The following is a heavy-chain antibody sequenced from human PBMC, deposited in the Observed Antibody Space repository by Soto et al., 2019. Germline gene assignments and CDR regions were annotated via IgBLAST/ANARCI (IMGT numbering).Heavy chain of an antibody. V-gene: IGHV3-66*01. CDR2: IYGGGTT. CDR1: GFTVSSNY. J-gene: IGHJ6*03. CDR3: ARDSYCSGGGCYRNYYYYMDV. D-gene: IGHD2-15*01. Sequence: GESLKISCAASGFTVSSNYMSWVRQAPGKGLEWVSVIYGGGTTYYADSVTGRFTISRDNSKNTLYLQMNSLRAEDTAVYYCARDSYCSGGGCYRNYYYYMDVWGKGTTVTVSS.